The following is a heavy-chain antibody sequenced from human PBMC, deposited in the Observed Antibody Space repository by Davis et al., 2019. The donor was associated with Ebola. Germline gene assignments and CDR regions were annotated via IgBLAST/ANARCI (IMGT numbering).Heavy chain of an antibody. Sequence: ASVKVSCKASGYRFNVYGISWVRQAPGQGLEWMGWIKVYNGKTDYAQRFQGRVSMTTDTSTSTAFMELWSLRSDDTAVYYCARPFMVIIPTGRKIYSGMDVWGQGTTVTVSS. D-gene: IGHD4/OR15-4a*01. CDR1: GYRFNVYG. CDR2: IKVYNGKT. J-gene: IGHJ6*02. CDR3: ARPFMVIIPTGRKIYSGMDV. V-gene: IGHV1-18*01.